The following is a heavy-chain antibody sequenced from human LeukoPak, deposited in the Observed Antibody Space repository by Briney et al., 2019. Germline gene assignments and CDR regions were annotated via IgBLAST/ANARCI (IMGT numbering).Heavy chain of an antibody. V-gene: IGHV1-18*01. D-gene: IGHD3-22*01. Sequence: ASVKVSCKASGSLFSKFGFTWVRQAPGQAFEWLGWISTHNGYTNYAQKLQGRVTMTTDSSTTTAYMDLRSLRPDDTAVYYCTVYNDSSGHSADFWGQGTLVTVSS. CDR1: GSLFSKFG. CDR2: ISTHNGYT. CDR3: TVYNDSSGHSADF. J-gene: IGHJ4*02.